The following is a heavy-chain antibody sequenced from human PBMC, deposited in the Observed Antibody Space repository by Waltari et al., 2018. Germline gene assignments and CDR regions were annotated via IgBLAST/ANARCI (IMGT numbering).Heavy chain of an antibody. J-gene: IGHJ5*02. V-gene: IGHV4-38-2*01. CDR1: GYFINTGFY. Sequence: QVQLQASGPGLVKPSETLSLTSDASGYFINTGFYWGWLRQPPGKGLEWVGTIYRDGTTFYSPSLNSRVTMSMDMSKNQISLKLKSVTAADTAVYDCTRQVLGYCTSAACRRLEAWGQGTLVTVSS. CDR3: TRQVLGYCTSAACRRLEA. D-gene: IGHD2-2*03. CDR2: IYRDGTT.